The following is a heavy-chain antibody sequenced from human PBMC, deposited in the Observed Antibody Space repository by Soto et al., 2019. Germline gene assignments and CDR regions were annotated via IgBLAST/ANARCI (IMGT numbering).Heavy chain of an antibody. CDR2: ISYDGSNK. Sequence: QVQLVESGGGVVQPGRSLRLSCAASGFTFSSYAMHWVRQAPGKGLEWVAVISYDGSNKYYADSVKGRFTISRDNSKNTLDLQMNSLRAEDTAVYYCARGIVSSGTRYFDLWGRGTLVTVSS. D-gene: IGHD3-22*01. V-gene: IGHV3-30-3*01. CDR1: GFTFSSYA. J-gene: IGHJ2*01. CDR3: ARGIVSSGTRYFDL.